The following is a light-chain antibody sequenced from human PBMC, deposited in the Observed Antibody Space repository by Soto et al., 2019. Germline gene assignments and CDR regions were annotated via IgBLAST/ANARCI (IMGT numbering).Light chain of an antibody. J-gene: IGLJ1*01. CDR1: SSDVGCYHY. V-gene: IGLV2-14*01. Sequence: QSVLTQPASVSGSPGQSITISCTGSSSDVGCYHYVSWYQQLPGKAPKLMIYEVTQLPSGVSNRFSGSKSNNTASLTISGLQDEEEADYYYSSDTARSSVFGTGTKLTVL. CDR2: EVT. CDR3: SSDTARSSV.